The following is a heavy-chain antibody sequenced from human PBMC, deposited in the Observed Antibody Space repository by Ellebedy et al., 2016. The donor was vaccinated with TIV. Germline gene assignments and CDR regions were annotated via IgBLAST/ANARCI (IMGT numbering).Heavy chain of an antibody. Sequence: GESLKISXAASGFTVSSNYMSWVRQAPGKGLEWVSVIYSGGSTYYADSVKGRFTISSDNAKNTVYLQMNSLRVEDTAVYYCTRAASGYGHNEPHFDYWGQGVPVTVSS. CDR1: GFTVSSNY. CDR2: IYSGGST. V-gene: IGHV3-53*01. J-gene: IGHJ4*02. D-gene: IGHD5-24*01. CDR3: TRAASGYGHNEPHFDY.